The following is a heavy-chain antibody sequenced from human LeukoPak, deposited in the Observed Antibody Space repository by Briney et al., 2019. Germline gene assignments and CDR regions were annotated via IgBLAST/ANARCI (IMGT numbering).Heavy chain of an antibody. Sequence: PGGSLRLSCAASGFTFSDYYMSWIRQAPGKGLEWVSYISSSGSTIYYADSVKGRFTISRDNAKNYLYLQMNIQRPKDTAVYYFARDHRRSNTYYMDVWGKGTTVTVSS. CDR1: GFTFSDYY. CDR3: ARDHRRSNTYYMDV. CDR2: ISSSGSTI. V-gene: IGHV3-11*04. J-gene: IGHJ6*03. D-gene: IGHD1-26*01.